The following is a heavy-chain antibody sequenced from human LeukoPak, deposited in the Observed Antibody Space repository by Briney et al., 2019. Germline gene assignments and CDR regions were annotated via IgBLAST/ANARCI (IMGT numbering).Heavy chain of an antibody. V-gene: IGHV4-38-2*01. D-gene: IGHD3-3*01. Sequence: PSETLSLTCAVSGYSISSGYYWGWIRQPPGKGLEWIGSIYYSGSTYYNPSLKSRVTISVDTSKNQFSLKLSSVTAADTAVYYCARITYYDFWSGYPGDFDYWGQGTLVTVSS. CDR3: ARITYYDFWSGYPGDFDY. CDR1: GYSISSGYY. J-gene: IGHJ4*02. CDR2: IYYSGST.